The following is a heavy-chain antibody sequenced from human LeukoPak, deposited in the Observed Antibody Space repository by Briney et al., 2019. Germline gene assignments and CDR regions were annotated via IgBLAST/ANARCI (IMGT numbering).Heavy chain of an antibody. Sequence: AGGSLRLSCAASGFTFSSYGMHWVRQAPGKGLEWVAVIWYDGSNKYYADSVKGRFTISRDNAKNSLYLQMNSLRAEDTAVYYCARDLAVLDVWGQGTTVTVSS. CDR3: ARDLAVLDV. CDR2: IWYDGSNK. J-gene: IGHJ6*02. CDR1: GFTFSSYG. D-gene: IGHD6-19*01. V-gene: IGHV3-33*01.